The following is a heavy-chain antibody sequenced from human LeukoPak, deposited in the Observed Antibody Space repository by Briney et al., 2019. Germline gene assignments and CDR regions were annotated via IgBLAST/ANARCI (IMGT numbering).Heavy chain of an antibody. CDR3: AKGRYFDL. V-gene: IGHV3-23*01. CDR1: GFTFHIYA. CDR2: INGGGYGT. Sequence: GGSLRLSCAASGFTFHIYAMNWVRQAQGKGLEWVSAINGGGYGTYYADSVRGRFTISRDNSKNTLYLQMNSLRAEDTAVYYCAKGRYFDLWGRGTLVTVSS. J-gene: IGHJ2*01.